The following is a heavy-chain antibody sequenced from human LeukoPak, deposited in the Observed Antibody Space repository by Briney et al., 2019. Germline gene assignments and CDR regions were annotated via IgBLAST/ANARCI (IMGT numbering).Heavy chain of an antibody. CDR1: GGSISSGGYS. CDR2: IYHSGST. V-gene: IGHV4-30-2*01. J-gene: IGHJ4*02. Sequence: SETLSLTCAVSGGSISSGGYSWSWIRQPPGKGLEWIGYIYHSGSTCYNPSLKSRVTISVDRSKNQFSLKLSSVTAADTAVYYCARNKYYYDSSGYYPYYFDYWGQGTLVTVSS. CDR3: ARNKYYYDSSGYYPYYFDY. D-gene: IGHD3-22*01.